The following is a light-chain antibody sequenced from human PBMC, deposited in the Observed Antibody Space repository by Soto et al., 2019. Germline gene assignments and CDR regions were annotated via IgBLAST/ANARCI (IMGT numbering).Light chain of an antibody. CDR1: QSINAW. CDR3: KQYNSYSWT. V-gene: IGKV1-5*01. CDR2: DAS. J-gene: IGKJ1*01. Sequence: DIQMTQSPSTLSASIGDRVTITCRASQSINAWLAWYQQKPGKAPKLLIYDASSLESGVPSRFSGSGSGTEFTLTIMSLQPDDFATYYCKQYNSYSWTFGQGTKVDIK.